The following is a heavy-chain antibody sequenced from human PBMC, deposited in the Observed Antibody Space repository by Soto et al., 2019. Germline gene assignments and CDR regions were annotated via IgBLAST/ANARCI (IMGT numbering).Heavy chain of an antibody. J-gene: IGHJ4*02. Sequence: QVQLQESGPGLVKPSGTLSLTCGVFGGSISNSNWWTWVRQPPGKGLEWIGEIYHTGSTNYNSSLMSRVTISVDSPNNRFSLKLSSVTAADTAVYYCAHRPIVGAAIWGQGTLVTVSS. CDR1: GGSISNSNW. CDR2: IYHTGST. D-gene: IGHD1-26*01. V-gene: IGHV4-4*02. CDR3: AHRPIVGAAI.